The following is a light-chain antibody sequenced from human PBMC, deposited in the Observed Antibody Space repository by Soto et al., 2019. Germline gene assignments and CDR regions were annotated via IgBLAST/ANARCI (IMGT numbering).Light chain of an antibody. Sequence: EIVMTQSPATLSVSPGERATLSCRASQSVSSNLAWYQQKPGQAPTLLIYGTSTRATGIPARFSGSGSGTKFTLIIISLQSEDFAVYYCQQYNNWPRTFGQGTEVAIK. CDR2: GTS. V-gene: IGKV3-15*01. J-gene: IGKJ1*01. CDR1: QSVSSN. CDR3: QQYNNWPRT.